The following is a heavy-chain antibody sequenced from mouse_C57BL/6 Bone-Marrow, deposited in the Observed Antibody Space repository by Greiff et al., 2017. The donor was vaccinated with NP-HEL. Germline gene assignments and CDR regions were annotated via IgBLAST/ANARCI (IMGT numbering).Heavy chain of an antibody. D-gene: IGHD1-1*01. CDR3: GRMSLLYYYGQAY. CDR2: IYPRSGNT. V-gene: IGHV1-81*01. Sequence: QVQLQQSGAELARPGASVKLSCKASGYTFTSYGISWVKQRTGQGLEWIGEIYPRSGNTYYNEKFKGKATLTADKSSSTAYMELRSLTSEDSAVYFCGRMSLLYYYGQAYWGQGTLVTVSA. CDR1: GYTFTSYG. J-gene: IGHJ3*01.